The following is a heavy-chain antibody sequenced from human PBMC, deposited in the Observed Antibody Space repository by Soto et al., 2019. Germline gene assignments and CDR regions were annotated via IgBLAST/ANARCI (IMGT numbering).Heavy chain of an antibody. D-gene: IGHD3-22*01. J-gene: IGHJ3*02. CDR3: VRDYYDTSGYPNTFDM. Sequence: LXLSCEASGFTLSRQTMNWVRQGPWKGLEWVSFIGSRTSDIYYADSVKGRFTISRDNAKNSLYLDLTRLRAEDTAVYFCVRDYYDTSGYPNTFDMWGQGTMVTVSS. CDR2: IGSRTSDI. CDR1: GFTLSRQT. V-gene: IGHV3-21*01.